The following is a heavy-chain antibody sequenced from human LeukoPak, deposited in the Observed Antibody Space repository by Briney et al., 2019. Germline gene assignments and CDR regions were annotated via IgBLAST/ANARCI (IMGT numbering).Heavy chain of an antibody. J-gene: IGHJ3*01. CDR2: ISYSGGNA. Sequence: GGSLRLSCAASGFTFTNVWMSWVRHVPGKGLEWVSLISYSGGNAYYADSVKGRFTISRDNSENTLSLQMNSLRVEDTARYYCAKDIQLSTWGLGTMVTVSS. D-gene: IGHD3-16*02. V-gene: IGHV3-23*01. CDR3: AKDIQLST. CDR1: GFTFTNVW.